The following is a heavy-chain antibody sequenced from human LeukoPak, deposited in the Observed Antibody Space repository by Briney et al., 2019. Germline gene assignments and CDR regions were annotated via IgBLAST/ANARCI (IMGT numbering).Heavy chain of an antibody. CDR1: GYTFTSYG. Sequence: ASVKVSCKASGYTFTSYGISWVRQAPGQGLEWMGWISAYNGNTNYAQKLQGRVTMTTDTSTSTAYMELRSLRSDDTAVYYCARAVIVVVPAADYYYYYMDVWGKGTTVTISS. CDR2: ISAYNGNT. D-gene: IGHD2-2*01. CDR3: ARAVIVVVPAADYYYYYMDV. J-gene: IGHJ6*03. V-gene: IGHV1-18*01.